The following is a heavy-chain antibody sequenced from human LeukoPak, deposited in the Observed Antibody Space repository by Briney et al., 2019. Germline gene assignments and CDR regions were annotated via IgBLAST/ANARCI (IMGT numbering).Heavy chain of an antibody. J-gene: IGHJ4*02. CDR2: ISSSSSYI. CDR3: ESGQTSITATFDY. Sequence: PGGSLRLSCAASGFTFSSYSMNWVRQAPGKGPEWVSYISSSSSYIYYADSVKGRFTISRDNAKNSLYLQMNSLSAEDTAVYYCESGQTSITATFDYWGQGTLVTVSS. V-gene: IGHV3-21*01. D-gene: IGHD1-7*01. CDR1: GFTFSSYS.